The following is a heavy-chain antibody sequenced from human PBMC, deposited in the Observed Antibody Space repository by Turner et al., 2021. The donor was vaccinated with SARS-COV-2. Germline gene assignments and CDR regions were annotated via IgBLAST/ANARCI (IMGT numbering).Heavy chain of an antibody. Sequence: QVQLQASGPGLEKPSQTLALTCTVAGGSIRSGGYYWSWIRQHPGKGLEWIGYIYYSGRTYYNPSLKSRVTISVDTSKNQVSLKLSSVTAADTAGYYCARDHLDPSTVTTWRGFDPWGQGTLVTVSS. V-gene: IGHV4-31*03. CDR1: GGSIRSGGYY. CDR2: IYYSGRT. D-gene: IGHD4-17*01. J-gene: IGHJ5*02. CDR3: ARDHLDPSTVTTWRGFDP.